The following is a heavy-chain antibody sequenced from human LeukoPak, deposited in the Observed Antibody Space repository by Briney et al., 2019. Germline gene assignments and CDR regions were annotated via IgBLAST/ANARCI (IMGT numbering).Heavy chain of an antibody. D-gene: IGHD2-2*01. CDR1: GFTFSSYG. Sequence: GSLRLSCAASGFTFSSYGMHWVRQAPGKGLEWVAFIRYDGSNKYYADSVKGRFTISRDNAKNSLYLQMNSLRAEDTAVYYCARISHCSSTSCYPPYGMDVWGQGTTVTVSS. CDR2: IRYDGSNK. V-gene: IGHV3-30*02. CDR3: ARISHCSSTSCYPPYGMDV. J-gene: IGHJ6*02.